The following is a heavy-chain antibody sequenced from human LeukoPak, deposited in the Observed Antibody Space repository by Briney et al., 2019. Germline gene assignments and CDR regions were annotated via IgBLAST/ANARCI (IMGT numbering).Heavy chain of an antibody. CDR1: GGSISSYY. V-gene: IGHV4-4*07. CDR2: SYTSGST. D-gene: IGHD1-26*01. CDR3: ARWDRGTGQFDY. J-gene: IGHJ4*01. Sequence: PSETLSLTCTVSGGSISSYYWSWIRQPTGKGLEKIGRSYTSGSTNYNPSLKSRVIMSVDTSKNQFSLKLSTMSAAVMNRNNLARWDRGTGQFDYWGYGTLVTVSS.